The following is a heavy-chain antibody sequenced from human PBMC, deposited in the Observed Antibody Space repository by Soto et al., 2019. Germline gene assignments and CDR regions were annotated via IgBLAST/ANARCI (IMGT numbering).Heavy chain of an antibody. Sequence: GGYLRLSCAASGFTFSSYAMSWVRQAPGKGLEWVSAISGSGGSTYYADSVKGRFTISRDNSKNTLYLQMNSLRAEDTAVYYCAECRHGTEDYWGQGTLVTVSS. CDR2: ISGSGGST. CDR1: GFTFSSYA. CDR3: AECRHGTEDY. J-gene: IGHJ4*02. V-gene: IGHV3-23*01. D-gene: IGHD1-1*01.